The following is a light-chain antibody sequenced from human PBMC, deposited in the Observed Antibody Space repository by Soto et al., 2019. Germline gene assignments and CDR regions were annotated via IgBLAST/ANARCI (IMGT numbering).Light chain of an antibody. Sequence: QSVLTQPPSASGTHGQRVTISCSGSSSNIGTNVVNWYQQFPGTAPKLLIYSNNQRPSGVPDRISGSKSGTSASLAISGLQSEDEADYYCSAWDDSLNVVLFGGGTKLTVL. CDR1: SSNIGTNV. CDR3: SAWDDSLNVVL. V-gene: IGLV1-44*01. J-gene: IGLJ2*01. CDR2: SNN.